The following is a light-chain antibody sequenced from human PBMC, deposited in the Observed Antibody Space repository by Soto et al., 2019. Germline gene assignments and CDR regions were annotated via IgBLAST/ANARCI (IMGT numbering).Light chain of an antibody. CDR2: NAS. V-gene: IGKV3-20*01. J-gene: IGKJ2*02. CDR3: QQFGDSQMCT. Sequence: EVVLTQSPRTLSLSPGERATLSCRANQSVSSNYLAWYLQRPGQAPRLLIFNASVMSAGTPARLSGSGSGTDFTLSTSSLEPEDSAVDYCQQFGDSQMCTFGQGTKLEIK. CDR1: QSVSSNY.